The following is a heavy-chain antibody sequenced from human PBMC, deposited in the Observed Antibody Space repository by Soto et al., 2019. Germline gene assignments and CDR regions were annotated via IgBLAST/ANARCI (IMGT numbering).Heavy chain of an antibody. CDR2: IYYSGST. D-gene: IGHD3-10*01. Sequence: QVQLQESGPGLVKPSQTLSLTCTVSGGSISSGDYYWSWIRQPPGKGLEWIGYIYYSGSTYYNPSLKSRVTRSVDTPKNQSALKLSSVTAADTAVYYSGRVGVAPAGSDYFDYWGQGSLVTVSS. J-gene: IGHJ4*02. CDR1: GGSISSGDYY. V-gene: IGHV4-30-4*01. CDR3: GRVGVAPAGSDYFDY.